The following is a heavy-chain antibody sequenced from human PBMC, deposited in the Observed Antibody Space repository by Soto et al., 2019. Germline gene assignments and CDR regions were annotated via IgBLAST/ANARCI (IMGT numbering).Heavy chain of an antibody. V-gene: IGHV3-66*01. Sequence: GGSLRLSCAASGFPFSDYYLIWVRQVPGRGLEWVAVVYRGGSTYYADSVKGRFTISRDNAKNTLYLQMTSLGAEDTAVYYCASNRDYDFWSGYPQGMDVWGQGTTVTVSS. D-gene: IGHD3-3*01. CDR2: VYRGGST. CDR1: GFPFSDYY. CDR3: ASNRDYDFWSGYPQGMDV. J-gene: IGHJ6*02.